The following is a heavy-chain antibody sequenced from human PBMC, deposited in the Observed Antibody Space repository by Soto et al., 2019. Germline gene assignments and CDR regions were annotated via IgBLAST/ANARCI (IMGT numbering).Heavy chain of an antibody. D-gene: IGHD3-3*01. CDR1: GFTFSSYS. CDR3: ARDQRDIEDYDFWSGYMGIDY. V-gene: IGHV3-48*01. J-gene: IGHJ4*02. CDR2: ISSSSSTI. Sequence: GGSLRLSCAASGFTFSSYSMNWVRQAPGKGLEWVSYISSSSSTIYYADSVKGRFTISRDNARNSLYLQMNSLRAEDTAVYYCARDQRDIEDYDFWSGYMGIDYWGQGTLVTVSS.